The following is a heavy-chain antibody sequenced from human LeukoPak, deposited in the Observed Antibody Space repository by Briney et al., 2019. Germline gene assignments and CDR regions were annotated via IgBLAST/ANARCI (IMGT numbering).Heavy chain of an antibody. D-gene: IGHD3-16*01. CDR2: IIPIFDTT. V-gene: IGHV1-69*06. CDR1: GGTFTSYA. Sequence: SVKVSCKASGGTFTSYAISWVRQAPGQGLEWMERIIPIFDTTNYAQKFQGRVTITADKSTTTAYMELSSLRSEDTAVYYCARGPYYYDFWGQGTLVTVSS. CDR3: ARGPYYYDF. J-gene: IGHJ4*02.